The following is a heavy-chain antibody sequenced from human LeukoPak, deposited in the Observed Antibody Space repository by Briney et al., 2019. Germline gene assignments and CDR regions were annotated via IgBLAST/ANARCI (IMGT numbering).Heavy chain of an antibody. CDR1: GFTFRSYG. CDR2: IRYDGNYQ. CDR3: AKDGTDYGRNSYDWFFDL. J-gene: IGHJ2*01. V-gene: IGHV3-30*02. D-gene: IGHD4-23*01. Sequence: GGSLRLSCSASGFTFRSYGFHWVRQAPGKGLEWVAFIRYDGNYQSYLDSVRGRFTISRDNSKNTLYLQVSSLRPEDTAIYYCAKDGTDYGRNSYDWFFDLWGRGTLVTVSS.